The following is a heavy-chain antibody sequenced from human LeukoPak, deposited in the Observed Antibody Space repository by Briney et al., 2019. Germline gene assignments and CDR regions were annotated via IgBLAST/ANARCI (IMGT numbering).Heavy chain of an antibody. CDR1: GFTFSSYA. D-gene: IGHD3-22*01. Sequence: GRSLRPSCAASGFTFSSYAMHWVRQAPGKGLEWVAVIWYDGSNKYYADSVKGRFTISRDNSKNTLYLQMNSLRAEDTAVYYCARDALYYYDSSGYPHHRYYYYYMDVWGKGTTVTVSS. J-gene: IGHJ6*03. CDR2: IWYDGSNK. V-gene: IGHV3-30*07. CDR3: ARDALYYYDSSGYPHHRYYYYYMDV.